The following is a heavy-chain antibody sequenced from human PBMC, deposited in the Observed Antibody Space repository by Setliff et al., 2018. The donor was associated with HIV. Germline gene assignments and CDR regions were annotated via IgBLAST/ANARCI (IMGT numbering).Heavy chain of an antibody. J-gene: IGHJ4*02. V-gene: IGHV5-51*01. CDR2: IHPRDSDT. D-gene: IGHD2-2*01. CDR1: GYSFTSCL. Sequence: GESLKISCKGSGYSFTSCLIAWVRQTPGKGLEWMGNIHPRDSDTRYSPSFQGQVTLSVDKSISTAYLQWSSLKASDTAMYYCATPISITSGSAFDYWGQGTLVTVSS. CDR3: ATPISITSGSAFDY.